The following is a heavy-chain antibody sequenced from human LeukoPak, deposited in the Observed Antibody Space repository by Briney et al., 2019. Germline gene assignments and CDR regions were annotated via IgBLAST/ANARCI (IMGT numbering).Heavy chain of an antibody. CDR1: GFTFSSYW. J-gene: IGHJ4*02. CDR2: IKQDGSEK. V-gene: IGHV3-7*01. CDR3: ARSYYDFCSGLDY. Sequence: GGSLRLSCAASGFTFSSYWMSWVRQAPGKGLEWVANIKQDGSEKYYVDSVKGRFTISRDNAKNSLYLQMNSLRAEDTAVYYCARSYYDFCSGLDYWGQGTLVTVSS. D-gene: IGHD3-3*01.